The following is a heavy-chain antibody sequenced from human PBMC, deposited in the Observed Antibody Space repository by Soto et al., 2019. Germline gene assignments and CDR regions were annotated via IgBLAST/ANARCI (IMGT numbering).Heavy chain of an antibody. CDR2: ISAYNGNT. CDR3: GRIAFMVGGVPEGMDV. J-gene: IGHJ6*02. V-gene: IGHV1-18*01. Sequence: ASVKVSCKASGYTFTSYGISWVRQAPGQGLEWMGWISAYNGNTNYAQKLQGRVTMTTDTSTSTAYMELRSLRSDDTAVYYCGRIAFMVGGVPEGMDVGGQGTTVTVSS. CDR1: GYTFTSYG. D-gene: IGHD3-10*01.